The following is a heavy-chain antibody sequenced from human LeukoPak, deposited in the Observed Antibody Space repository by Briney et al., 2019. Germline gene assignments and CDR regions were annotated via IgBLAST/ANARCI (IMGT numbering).Heavy chain of an antibody. Sequence: ASVNVSCKASGYTFTSYGISWVRPAPGQGLEWMGWISAYNGNTNYAQKLQGRVTMTTDTSTSTAYMELWSLRSDDTAVYYCARDKASSGWYYFDYWGQGTLVTVSS. D-gene: IGHD6-19*01. CDR2: ISAYNGNT. CDR1: GYTFTSYG. CDR3: ARDKASSGWYYFDY. V-gene: IGHV1-18*01. J-gene: IGHJ4*02.